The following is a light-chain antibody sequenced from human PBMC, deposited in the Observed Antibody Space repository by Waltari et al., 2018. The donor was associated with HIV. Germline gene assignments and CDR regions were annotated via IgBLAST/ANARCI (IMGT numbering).Light chain of an antibody. V-gene: IGLV3-1*01. CDR3: QAWGSSTALQV. CDR2: QDN. CDR1: ALCNKF. Sequence: SSDLTQPPSVSVSPGQTASVTCSGDALCNKFVSWYQMRPGQSPLLVIYQDNRRHSGIPERFSGSSSGDTATLTISESQVRDGAEYDCQAWGSSTALQVFGTGTKVTVL. J-gene: IGLJ1*01.